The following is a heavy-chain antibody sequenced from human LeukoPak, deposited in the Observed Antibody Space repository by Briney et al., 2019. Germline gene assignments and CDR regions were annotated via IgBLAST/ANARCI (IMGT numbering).Heavy chain of an antibody. Sequence: PGRSLRLSCGASGFTFSSYAMHWVRQAPGKGLEWVAVIWYDGSNKYYADSVKGRFTTSRDNSKNTLYLQMNSLRAEDTALYYCAKDISGYYSFDYWGQGNLVTVSS. V-gene: IGHV3-30*04. D-gene: IGHD3-22*01. CDR1: GFTFSSYA. CDR2: IWYDGSNK. CDR3: AKDISGYYSFDY. J-gene: IGHJ4*02.